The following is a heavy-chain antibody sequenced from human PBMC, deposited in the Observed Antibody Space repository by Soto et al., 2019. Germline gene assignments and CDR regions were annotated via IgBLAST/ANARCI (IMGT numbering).Heavy chain of an antibody. V-gene: IGHV3-9*01. CDR3: AKNPGYYYDSTGYHFDY. CDR1: GFNFDDYA. J-gene: IGHJ4*02. CDR2: ISWESGSI. Sequence: PGGSLRLSCAASGFNFDDYAMHWVRQIPGKGLEWVSGISWESGSIGYADSVKGRFSISRDNSKNTLYLQMNSLRAEDTAVYYCAKNPGYYYDSTGYHFDYWGQGTLVTVSS. D-gene: IGHD3-22*01.